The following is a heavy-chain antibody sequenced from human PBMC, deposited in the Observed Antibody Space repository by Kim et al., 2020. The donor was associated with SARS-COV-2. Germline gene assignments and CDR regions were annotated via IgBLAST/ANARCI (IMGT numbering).Heavy chain of an antibody. V-gene: IGHV3-53*01. CDR3: AGDLGPGGMAV. CDR1: GFTVSSNY. J-gene: IGHJ6*02. CDR2: IYSGGST. Sequence: GGSLRLSCAASGFTVSSNYMSWVRQAPGKGLEWVSVIYSGGSTYYADAVKNRFTISRDNSRNTLDLQMNSLGAEDTAFYSCAGDLGPGGMAVWGQGTTVTVSS.